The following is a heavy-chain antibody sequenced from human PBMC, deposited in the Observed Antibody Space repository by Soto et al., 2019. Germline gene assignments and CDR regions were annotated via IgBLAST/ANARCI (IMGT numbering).Heavy chain of an antibody. Sequence: PGESLKISCKGSGYTFTTYWIGWVRQMPGKGLEWMGVIYPGDSDIRYSPSFQGQVTISADKSINTAYLQWSSLKASDTAMYYCARVPYYDILTGYYYYFDLWGQGTLVTVSS. CDR3: ARVPYYDILTGYYYYFDL. J-gene: IGHJ4*02. D-gene: IGHD3-9*01. V-gene: IGHV5-51*01. CDR2: IYPGDSDI. CDR1: GYTFTTYW.